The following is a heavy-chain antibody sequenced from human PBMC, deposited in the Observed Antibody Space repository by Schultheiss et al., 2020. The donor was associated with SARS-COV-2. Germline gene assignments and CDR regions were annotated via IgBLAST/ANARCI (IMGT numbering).Heavy chain of an antibody. V-gene: IGHV4-61*02. D-gene: IGHD3-10*01. CDR3: ARHRRSVPGQTYDY. CDR1: GGSISSGSYY. J-gene: IGHJ4*02. CDR2: IYTSGST. Sequence: SETLSLTCTVSGGSISSGSYYWSWIRQPAGKGLEWIGRIYTSGSTYYNPSLKSRVTISVDTSKNQFSLKLSSVTAADTAVYYCARHRRSVPGQTYDYWGQGTLVTVSS.